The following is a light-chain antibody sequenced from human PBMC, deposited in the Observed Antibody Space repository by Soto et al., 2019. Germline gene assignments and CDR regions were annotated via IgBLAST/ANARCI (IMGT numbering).Light chain of an antibody. V-gene: IGKV3-11*01. CDR2: DAS. CDR1: QSVSSY. CDR3: QQRSNWPPYT. Sequence: EIVLTQSPATLSLSPGERATLSCRASQSVSSYLAWYQQKPGQAPRLLIYDASNRATGIPARFSGSGSGTDLTLNISSLEPEDFEVYSCQQRSNWPPYTFGQGTKLEIK. J-gene: IGKJ2*01.